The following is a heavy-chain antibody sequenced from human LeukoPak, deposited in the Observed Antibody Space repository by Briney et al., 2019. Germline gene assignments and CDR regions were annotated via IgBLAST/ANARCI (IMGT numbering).Heavy chain of an antibody. CDR1: GGFITTSIHY. CDR3: ARQPTVKRGAVASNFDY. J-gene: IGHJ4*02. Sequence: SETLSLTCSVSGGFITTSIHYWAWIRQPPGKGLERIASIYYNGITYYNASLESRVTMSVDTSRNQFSLSLRSVSAADTSLYYCARQPTVKRGAVASNFDYWGQGILVTVSS. CDR2: IYYNGIT. D-gene: IGHD6-19*01. V-gene: IGHV4-39*01.